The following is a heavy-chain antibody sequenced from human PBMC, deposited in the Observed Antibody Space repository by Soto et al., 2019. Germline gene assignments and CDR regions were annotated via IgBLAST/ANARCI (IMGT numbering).Heavy chain of an antibody. J-gene: IGHJ2*01. CDR2: INPSGGST. V-gene: IGHV1-46*01. CDR3: ARSRGKQWYFDL. Sequence: APVKVSCEASGYTFAIYYMHWVRQAPGQGLEWMGIINPSGGSTSYAQKFQGRVTMTRDTSTSTVYMELSSLRSEDTAVYYCARSRGKQWYFDLWGRGTLVTVSS. D-gene: IGHD3-16*01. CDR1: GYTFAIYY.